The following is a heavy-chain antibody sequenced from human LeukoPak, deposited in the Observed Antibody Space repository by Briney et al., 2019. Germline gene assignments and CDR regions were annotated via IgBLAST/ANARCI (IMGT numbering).Heavy chain of an antibody. V-gene: IGHV1-2*02. Sequence: ASVKVSCKASGYTFTGYYMHWVRQAPGQGLEWMGWINPNSGVTNYAQNFQGRVTMTRDTSISTAYMELSRLRSDDTAVYYCARRAQLEPFDYWGQGTLVTVSS. CDR1: GYTFTGYY. D-gene: IGHD1-1*01. CDR3: ARRAQLEPFDY. CDR2: INPNSGVT. J-gene: IGHJ4*02.